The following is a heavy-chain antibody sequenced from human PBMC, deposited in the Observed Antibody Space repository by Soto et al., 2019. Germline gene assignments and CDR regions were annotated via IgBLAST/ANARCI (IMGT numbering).Heavy chain of an antibody. J-gene: IGHJ5*02. CDR1: GYTFTSYD. D-gene: IGHD2-2*01. Sequence: QVQLVQSGAEVKKPGASVKVSCKASGYTFTSYDINWVRQATGQGLEWMGWMNPNSGNTGYAQKFQGRVTMTRNTSISKAYMELSSLRSEDTAVYYCARGGRADIVVVPAAISPWGQGTLVTVSS. CDR3: ARGGRADIVVVPAAISP. CDR2: MNPNSGNT. V-gene: IGHV1-8*01.